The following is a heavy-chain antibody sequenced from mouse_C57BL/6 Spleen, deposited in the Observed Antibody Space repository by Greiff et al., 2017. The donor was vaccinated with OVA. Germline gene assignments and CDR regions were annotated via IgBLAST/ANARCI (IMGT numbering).Heavy chain of an antibody. CDR2: INPYNGGT. V-gene: IGHV1-19*01. CDR1: GYTFTDYY. J-gene: IGHJ2*01. Sequence: EVQLQQSGPVLVKPGASVKMSCKASGYTFTDYYMNWVMQSHGKSLEWFGVINPYNGGTSYNQSFKGQATLTVDKSSSTAYMKLNSPTAEDSAVYYCANWDYWGTGTTLTVSS. CDR3: ANWDY. D-gene: IGHD4-1*01.